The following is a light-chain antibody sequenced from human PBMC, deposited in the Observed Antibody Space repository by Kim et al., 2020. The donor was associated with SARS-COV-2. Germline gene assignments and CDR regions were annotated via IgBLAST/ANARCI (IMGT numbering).Light chain of an antibody. Sequence: SVSPGGSTTLSWRASQSVSNNLALYQQKPCEAPRLLIYGASTRATGIPARCSGSWSGTEFTLTIGSLQSEDFAVYYCQQYNNWLTFGGGTKVEIK. CDR3: QQYNNWLT. CDR1: QSVSNN. CDR2: GAS. J-gene: IGKJ4*01. V-gene: IGKV3-15*01.